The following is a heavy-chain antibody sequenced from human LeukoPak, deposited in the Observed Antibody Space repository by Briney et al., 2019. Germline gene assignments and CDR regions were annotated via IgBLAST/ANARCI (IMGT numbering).Heavy chain of an antibody. V-gene: IGHV4-61*02. CDR3: RAVATTGDFDY. CDR1: GGSISSGGYY. D-gene: IGHD5-12*01. CDR2: IYTSGST. Sequence: SETLSLTCTVSGGSISSGGYYWTWIRQHPGKGLEWIGRIYTSGSTNYNPSLKSRVTMSVDTSKNQFSLKLSSVTAADTAVYYCRAVATTGDFDYWGQGTLVTVSS. J-gene: IGHJ4*02.